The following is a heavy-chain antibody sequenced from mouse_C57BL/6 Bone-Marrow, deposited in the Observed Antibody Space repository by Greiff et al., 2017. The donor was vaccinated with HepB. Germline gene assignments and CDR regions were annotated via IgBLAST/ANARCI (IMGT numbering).Heavy chain of an antibody. D-gene: IGHD3-2*02. J-gene: IGHJ2*01. CDR3: ARWCSSGYLYYFDY. Sequence: QVQLQQSGAELVRPGTSVKMSCKASGYTFTNYWIGWAKQRPGHGLEWIGDIYPGGGYTNYNEKCKGKVTLTADQSSSTAYMQFSSMTSEYTAIYYCARWCSSGYLYYFDYWGQGTTLTVSS. CDR2: IYPGGGYT. CDR1: GYTFTNYW. V-gene: IGHV1-63*01.